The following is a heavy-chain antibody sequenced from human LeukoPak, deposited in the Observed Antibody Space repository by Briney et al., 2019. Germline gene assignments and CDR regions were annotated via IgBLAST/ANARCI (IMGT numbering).Heavy chain of an antibody. J-gene: IGHJ3*02. Sequence: PGGSLRLSCAASGFTFSSHWMSWVRQAPGKGLEWVANIKQDGSEKYYVDSVKGRFTISRDNAKNSLYLQMNSLRAEDTAVYYCASHRHAFDIWGQGTMVTVSS. CDR1: GFTFSSHW. V-gene: IGHV3-7*01. CDR3: ASHRHAFDI. CDR2: IKQDGSEK.